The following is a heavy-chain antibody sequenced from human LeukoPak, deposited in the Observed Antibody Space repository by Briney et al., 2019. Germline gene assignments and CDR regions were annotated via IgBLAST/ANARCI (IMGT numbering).Heavy chain of an antibody. Sequence: ASVKVSCKTSGYTFTNYYTHWVRQAPGQGLEWMGIINPSGGSTSYAQKFQGRVTMTRDTSTSTVYMDLSSLRSEDTAVYYCARDSQGNFDLWGRGTLVTVSS. CDR2: INPSGGST. J-gene: IGHJ2*01. CDR1: GYTFTNYY. CDR3: ARDSQGNFDL. V-gene: IGHV1-46*01.